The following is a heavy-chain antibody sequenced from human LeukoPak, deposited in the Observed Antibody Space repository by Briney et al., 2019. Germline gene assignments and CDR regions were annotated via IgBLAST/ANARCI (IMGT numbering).Heavy chain of an antibody. V-gene: IGHV4-61*02. CDR1: GGSISSGSYY. D-gene: IGHD4-17*01. Sequence: SQTLSLTCTVSGGSISSGSYYWSWIRQPAGKGLEWIGRIYTSGSTNYSPSLKSRVTISVDTSKNQFSLKLSSVTAADTAVYYCASGLDYGDYPDAFDIWGQGTMVTVSS. CDR3: ASGLDYGDYPDAFDI. J-gene: IGHJ3*02. CDR2: IYTSGST.